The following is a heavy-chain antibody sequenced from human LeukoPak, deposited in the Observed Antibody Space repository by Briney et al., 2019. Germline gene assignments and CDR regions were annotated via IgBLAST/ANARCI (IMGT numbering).Heavy chain of an antibody. Sequence: PSETLSHTCNVSGGPFSSGSYYWSWIRQPAGKGLEWLGRIFTGGSATYNPSLKSRLTISVDTSKNQFSLKLSSVTAADTAVYYCAGRSIVGAKGKADYWGQGTLVTVSS. CDR3: AGRSIVGAKGKADY. V-gene: IGHV4-61*02. D-gene: IGHD1-26*01. J-gene: IGHJ4*02. CDR1: GGPFSSGSYY. CDR2: IFTGGSA.